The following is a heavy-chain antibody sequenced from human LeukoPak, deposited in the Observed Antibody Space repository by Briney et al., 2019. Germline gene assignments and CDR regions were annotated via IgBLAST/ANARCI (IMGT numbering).Heavy chain of an antibody. Sequence: PSETLSLTCTVSGGSISSYCWSWIRQPPGKGLEWIGYIYYSGSTNYNPSLKSRVTISVDTSKNQFSLKLSSVTAADTAVYYCARRAAGTLLIDYWGQGTLVTVSS. CDR1: GGSISSYC. D-gene: IGHD6-13*01. J-gene: IGHJ4*02. CDR3: ARRAAGTLLIDY. CDR2: IYYSGST. V-gene: IGHV4-59*01.